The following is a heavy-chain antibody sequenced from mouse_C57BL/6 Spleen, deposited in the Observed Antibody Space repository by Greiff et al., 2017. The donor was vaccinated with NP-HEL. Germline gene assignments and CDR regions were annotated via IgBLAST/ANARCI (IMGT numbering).Heavy chain of an antibody. CDR1: GFAFSSPW. J-gene: IGHJ2*02. CDR2: IYPGDGDT. Sequence: PGASVKISCKASGFAFSSPWMNWVKQRPGTGLVWIGRIYPGDGDTSYNGKFKGKATLTADKSSSTAYMQLSSLTSEDSAVYCCARWAQLGFDYWGQGTSLTVSS. V-gene: IGHV1-82*01. CDR3: ARWAQLGFDY. D-gene: IGHD4-1*02.